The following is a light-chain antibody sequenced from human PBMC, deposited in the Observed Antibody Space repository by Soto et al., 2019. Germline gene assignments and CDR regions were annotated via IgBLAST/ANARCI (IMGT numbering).Light chain of an antibody. V-gene: IGLV2-14*01. CDR1: SSDVGGYDY. J-gene: IGLJ1*01. CDR3: SSYTASSNYV. Sequence: QSALTQPASVSGSPGQSITISCTGTSSDVGGYDYVSWYQQHPGKAPKLMIYEVSNRPSGVSNRFSGSMSGNTASLTISGLQAEDEADYFCSSYTASSNYVFGTGTKVTVL. CDR2: EVS.